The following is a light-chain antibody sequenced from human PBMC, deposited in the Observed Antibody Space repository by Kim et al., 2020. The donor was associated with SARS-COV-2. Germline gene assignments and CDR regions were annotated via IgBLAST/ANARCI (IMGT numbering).Light chain of an antibody. J-gene: IGKJ4*01. CDR3: QKYNGAPFT. Sequence: DMQMTQSPSSLSAPVGDRVTITCRASQGISNYLAWYQQKPGKPPKLLIYAASNLPSGVPSRFSGSGSGTDFTLTISSLQPDDVGSYYCQKYNGAPFTFGGGTKVDIK. CDR1: QGISNY. V-gene: IGKV1-27*01. CDR2: AAS.